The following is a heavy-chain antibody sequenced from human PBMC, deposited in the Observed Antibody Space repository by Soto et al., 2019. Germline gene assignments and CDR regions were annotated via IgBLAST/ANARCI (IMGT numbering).Heavy chain of an antibody. D-gene: IGHD6-19*01. V-gene: IGHV3-33*01. Sequence: GGSLRLSCAASGFTFSSYGMHWVRQAPGKGLEWVAVIWYDGSNKYYADSVKGRFTISRDNSKNTLYLQMNSLRAEDTAVYYCARAAGTGVYGMDVWGQGTTVTVSS. J-gene: IGHJ6*02. CDR2: IWYDGSNK. CDR1: GFTFSSYG. CDR3: ARAAGTGVYGMDV.